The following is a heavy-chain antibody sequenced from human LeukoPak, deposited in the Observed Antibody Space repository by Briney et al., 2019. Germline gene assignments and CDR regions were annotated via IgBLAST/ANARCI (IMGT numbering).Heavy chain of an antibody. V-gene: IGHV3-23*01. J-gene: IGHJ4*02. CDR3: AKGKDTYNYDSSGYYFGEY. CDR1: GFTFSNYA. CDR2: ISGSGAST. Sequence: GGSLRLSCAASGFTFSNYAMSWVRQAPGKGLDWVSAISGSGASTFYADSVKGRFTISRDNSKNTLYLQMNSLRAEDTALYYCAKGKDTYNYDSSGYYFGEYWGQGTLVTVST. D-gene: IGHD3-22*01.